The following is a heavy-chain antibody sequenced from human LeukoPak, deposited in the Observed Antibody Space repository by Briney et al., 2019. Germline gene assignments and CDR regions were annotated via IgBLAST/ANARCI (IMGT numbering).Heavy chain of an antibody. D-gene: IGHD6-19*01. V-gene: IGHV4-39*07. Sequence: GSLRLSCAASGFTFSSYSMNWVRQPPGKGLEWIGSIYYSGSTYYNPSPKSRVTISVDTSKHQFSLKLSSVTAADTAVYYCARAGGSGLIDYWGQGTLVTVSS. CDR2: IYYSGST. CDR1: GFTFSSYS. CDR3: ARAGGSGLIDY. J-gene: IGHJ4*02.